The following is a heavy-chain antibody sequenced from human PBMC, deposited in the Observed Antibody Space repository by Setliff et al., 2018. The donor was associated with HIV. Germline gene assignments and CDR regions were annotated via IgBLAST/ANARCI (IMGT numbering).Heavy chain of an antibody. CDR1: GYIFTDFY. CDR3: ATPITSPTGVDY. CDR2: IDPEDGET. V-gene: IGHV1-69-2*01. J-gene: IGHJ4*02. Sequence: ASVKVSCKTSGYIFTDFYIHWVKQAPGKGLEWVGRIDPEDGETMYAEKFQGRVTITADTSTDIAYMGLSSLRSEDTAVYYCATPITSPTGVDYWGQGTLVTV. D-gene: IGHD1-20*01.